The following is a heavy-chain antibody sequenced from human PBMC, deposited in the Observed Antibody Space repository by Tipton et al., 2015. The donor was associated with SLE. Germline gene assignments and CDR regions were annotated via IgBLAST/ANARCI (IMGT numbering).Heavy chain of an antibody. CDR2: INHSGST. CDR1: GGSFSGYY. D-gene: IGHD6-19*01. CDR3: ARRQVAGIDY. V-gene: IGHV4-34*01. J-gene: IGHJ4*02. Sequence: GLVKPSETLSLTCAVYGGSFSGYYWSWIRQPPGKGLEWIGEINHSGSTNYNPSLKSRVTISVDTSQNQFSLNLTSVTAADTAVYYCARRQVAGIDYWGQGTLVTVSS.